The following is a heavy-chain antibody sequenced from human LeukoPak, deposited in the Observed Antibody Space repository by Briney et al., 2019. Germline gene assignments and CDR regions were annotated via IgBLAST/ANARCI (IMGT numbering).Heavy chain of an antibody. Sequence: PSETLSLTCTVSGGSMSTYYWSWIRQPPGKGLEWIGYIYYSGSTNYNPSLKSRVIISVDTSKNQFSLKLSSVTAADTAVYSCAREHSYYDSSGYYYGSGYFDYWGQGTLVTVSS. CDR1: GGSMSTYY. J-gene: IGHJ4*02. D-gene: IGHD3-22*01. CDR2: IYYSGST. V-gene: IGHV4-59*01. CDR3: AREHSYYDSSGYYYGSGYFDY.